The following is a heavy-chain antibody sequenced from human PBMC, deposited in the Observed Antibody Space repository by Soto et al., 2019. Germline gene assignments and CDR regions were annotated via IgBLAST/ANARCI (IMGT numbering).Heavy chain of an antibody. CDR3: ARGYSSSWFAFDI. J-gene: IGHJ3*02. CDR1: GFTFSSYS. D-gene: IGHD6-13*01. CDR2: ISSSSSYI. Sequence: ESGGGLVKPGGSLRLSCAASGFTFSSYSMNWVRQAPGKGLEWVSSISSSSSYIYYADSVKGRFTISRDNAKNSLYLQMNSLRAEDTAVYYCARGYSSSWFAFDIWGQGTMVTVSS. V-gene: IGHV3-21*01.